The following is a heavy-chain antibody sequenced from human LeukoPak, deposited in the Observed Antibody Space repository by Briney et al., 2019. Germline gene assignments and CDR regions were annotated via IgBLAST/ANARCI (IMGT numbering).Heavy chain of an antibody. CDR2: INHSGST. D-gene: IGHD2-15*01. CDR3: ARGGLGGLRQDHYFDH. V-gene: IGHV4-34*01. Sequence: SETLSLTCAVYGGSFRGYYWSWIRQPPGKGLEWIGEINHSGSTNYNPSLKSRVTISVVTSKNQLSLKLSSVTAADTAVYYCARGGLGGLRQDHYFDHWGQGTLVTVSS. J-gene: IGHJ4*02. CDR1: GGSFRGYY.